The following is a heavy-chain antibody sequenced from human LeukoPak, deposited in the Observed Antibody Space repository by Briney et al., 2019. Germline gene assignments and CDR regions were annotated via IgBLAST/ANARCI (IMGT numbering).Heavy chain of an antibody. V-gene: IGHV3-48*03. CDR3: ARWSRITAQIDY. D-gene: IGHD1-14*01. Sequence: GGSLRLSCAASGFTFNSYEMNWVRLAPGKRLEWISYISSSGSTIYYADSVKGRFTISRDNAKNSLYLQMNSLRAEDTAVYYCARWSRITAQIDYWGQGTLVTVSS. J-gene: IGHJ4*02. CDR2: ISSSGSTI. CDR1: GFTFNSYE.